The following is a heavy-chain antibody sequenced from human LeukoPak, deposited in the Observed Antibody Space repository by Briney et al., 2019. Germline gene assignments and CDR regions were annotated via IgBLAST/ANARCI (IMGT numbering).Heavy chain of an antibody. Sequence: PSQTLSLTCTVSGGSINSGSYYWNWIRQPPGKGLEWIGSIYYSGRTYYNPSLKSRVTMSVDTSKNQFSLRLSSVNAADTAVYYCARDILATSIAAPYYWGQGTLVTVSS. CDR2: IYYSGRT. CDR1: GGSINSGSYY. J-gene: IGHJ4*02. D-gene: IGHD6-13*01. CDR3: ARDILATSIAAPYY. V-gene: IGHV4-39*07.